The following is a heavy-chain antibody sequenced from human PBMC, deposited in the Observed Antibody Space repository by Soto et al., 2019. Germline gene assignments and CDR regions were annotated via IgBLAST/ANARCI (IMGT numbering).Heavy chain of an antibody. Sequence: PWGSLRLSCAASGFTFSSYSMNWVCQAPGKGLEWVSSISSSSSYIYYADSVKGRFTISRDNAKNSLYLQMNSLRAEDTAVYYCARDRLGYYDSSDAFDIWGQGTMVTVSS. CDR2: ISSSSSYI. J-gene: IGHJ3*02. CDR3: ARDRLGYYDSSDAFDI. V-gene: IGHV3-21*01. D-gene: IGHD3-22*01. CDR1: GFTFSSYS.